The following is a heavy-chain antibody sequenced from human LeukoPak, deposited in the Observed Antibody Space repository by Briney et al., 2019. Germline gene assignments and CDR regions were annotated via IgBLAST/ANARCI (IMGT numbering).Heavy chain of an antibody. CDR2: ISSSGSTI. V-gene: IGHV3-48*03. CDR3: ARDSLSQWLVDY. CDR1: GFTFSSYE. D-gene: IGHD6-19*01. J-gene: IGHJ4*02. Sequence: GGSLRLSCAASGFTFSSYEMNWVRQAPGKGLEWVSYISSSGSTIYYADSVKGRFTISRDNAKNSPYLQMNSLRAEDTAVYYCARDSLSQWLVDYWGQGTLVTVSS.